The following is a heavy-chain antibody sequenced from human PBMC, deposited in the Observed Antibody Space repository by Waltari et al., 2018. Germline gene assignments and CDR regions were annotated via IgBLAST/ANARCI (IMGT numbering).Heavy chain of an antibody. J-gene: IGHJ4*02. CDR1: GYTFTGYY. V-gene: IGHV1-2*02. CDR2: SKPNSVST. D-gene: IGHD3-10*01. CDR3: ARGPRGVIIEDD. Sequence: QVHLVQSEAEVKKPGASLKVSCKSSGYTFTGYYMHWVRQAPGQGLEEVGWSKPNSVSTNYAHKIQGRDTITRDTSISTDYMELSRLRADDTAVYDGARGPRGVIIEDDWGQGTLVTVSS.